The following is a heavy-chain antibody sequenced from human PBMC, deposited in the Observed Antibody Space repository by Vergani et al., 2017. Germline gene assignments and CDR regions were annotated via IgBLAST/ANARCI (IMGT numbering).Heavy chain of an antibody. V-gene: IGHV5-10-1*01. D-gene: IGHD6-19*01. CDR1: GYSFTSYW. CDR2: IDPSDSYT. CDR3: ATTLRSSGWYVVDY. Sequence: EVQLVQSGAEVKKPGESLRISCKGSGYSFTSYWISWVRQMPGKGLEWMGRIDPSDSYTNYSPSFQGHVTIPADKSISTAYLQWSSLKAADTAMDYCATTLRSSGWYVVDYWGQGTLVTVSS. J-gene: IGHJ4*02.